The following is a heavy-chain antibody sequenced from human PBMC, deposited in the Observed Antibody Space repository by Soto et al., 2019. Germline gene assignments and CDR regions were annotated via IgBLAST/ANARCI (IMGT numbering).Heavy chain of an antibody. CDR2: ISSDGSNK. J-gene: IGHJ4*02. Sequence: QVQLVESGGGVVQPGRSLRLSCSVSGFTFSSHAMHWVRQAPGKGLEWVALISSDGSNKYYADSVKGRFTTSRDNSKNTMYLQMNSLRVEDTAVYYCARDDEGGSDCDLGYWGQGGLVTVSS. CDR3: ARDDEGGSDCDLGY. D-gene: IGHD1-26*01. CDR1: GFTFSSHA. V-gene: IGHV3-30-3*01.